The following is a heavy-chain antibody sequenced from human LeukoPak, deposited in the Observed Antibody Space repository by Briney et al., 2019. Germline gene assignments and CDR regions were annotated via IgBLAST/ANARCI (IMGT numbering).Heavy chain of an antibody. CDR1: GYTFTSYG. D-gene: IGHD3-22*01. J-gene: IGHJ4*02. V-gene: IGHV1-18*01. CDR2: ISAYNGNT. CDR3: ARGGAYYYDSSGYYELNPFDY. Sequence: ASVKVSCKASGYTFTSYGISWVRQAPGQGLEWMGWISAYNGNTNYAQKLQGRVTMTTDTSTSTAYMELRSLRSDDTAVYYCARGGAYYYDSSGYYELNPFDYWGQGTLVTVSS.